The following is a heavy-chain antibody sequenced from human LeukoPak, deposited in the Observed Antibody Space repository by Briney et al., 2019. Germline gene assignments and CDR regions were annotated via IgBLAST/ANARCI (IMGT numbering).Heavy chain of an antibody. CDR2: INHSGTT. V-gene: IGHV4-34*01. J-gene: IGHJ5*02. D-gene: IGHD3-10*01. Sequence: SETLSLTCAVYGESFSGYYWTWIRQPPGKGLEWIGEINHSGTTNYNPSLKSRVTISVDTSNNRFSLKLTSVTPADTAVYYCARGYTMAPWGQGTLVTVSS. CDR3: ARGYTMAP. CDR1: GESFSGYY.